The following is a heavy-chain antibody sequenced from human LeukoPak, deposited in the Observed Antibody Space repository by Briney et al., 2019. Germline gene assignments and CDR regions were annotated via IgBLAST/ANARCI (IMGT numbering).Heavy chain of an antibody. Sequence: SVKVSCKASGGTFSSYAISWVRQAPGQGLEWMGGIIPIFGTANYAQKFQGRVTMTRDMSTSTVYMELSSLRSEDTAVYYCASLTAGFDYWGQGTLVTVSS. D-gene: IGHD3-10*01. J-gene: IGHJ4*02. V-gene: IGHV1-69*05. CDR2: IIPIFGTA. CDR3: ASLTAGFDY. CDR1: GGTFSSYA.